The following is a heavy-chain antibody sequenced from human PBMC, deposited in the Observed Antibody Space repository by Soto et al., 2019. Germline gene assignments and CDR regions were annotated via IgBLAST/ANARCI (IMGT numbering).Heavy chain of an antibody. Sequence: QMQLVQSGPEVKKPGTSVKVSCKASGFTFTSSAMQWVRQARGQRLEWIGWIVVGSGNTNYAQKFQERVTITRDMSTSTAYIELSSLRSEATAVYYCAADPYCGGGSCYSSWYFDLWGRGTLVTVSS. J-gene: IGHJ2*01. D-gene: IGHD2-15*01. V-gene: IGHV1-58*02. CDR3: AADPYCGGGSCYSSWYFDL. CDR1: GFTFTSSA. CDR2: IVVGSGNT.